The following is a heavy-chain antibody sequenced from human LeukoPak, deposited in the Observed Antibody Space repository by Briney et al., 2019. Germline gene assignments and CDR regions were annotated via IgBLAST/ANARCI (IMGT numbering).Heavy chain of an antibody. J-gene: IGHJ5*02. CDR3: AREVQAGAGPRVDWFDP. CDR2: IYNSGST. D-gene: IGHD1-26*01. V-gene: IGHV4-30-2*01. CDR1: GGSISSGGYC. Sequence: TLSLTCAVSGGSISSGGYCWSWIRQPPGKGLEWIGYIYNSGSTYYNPSLKSRVTISVDRSKNQFSPKLSSVTAADTAVYYCAREVQAGAGPRVDWFDPWGQGTLVTVSS.